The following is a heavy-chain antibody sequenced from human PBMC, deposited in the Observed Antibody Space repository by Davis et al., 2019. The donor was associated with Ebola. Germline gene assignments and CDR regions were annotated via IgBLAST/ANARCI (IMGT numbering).Heavy chain of an antibody. J-gene: IGHJ6*02. V-gene: IGHV4-34*01. CDR2: INHSGST. CDR1: GGSFSGYY. CDR3: ARGYSSGWYV. Sequence: MPSETLSLTCAVYGGSFSGYYWSWIRQPPGKGLEWIGEINHSGSTNYNPSLKSRVTISVDTSKNQFSPKLSSVTAADTAVYYCARGYSSGWYVWGQGTTVTVSS. D-gene: IGHD6-19*01.